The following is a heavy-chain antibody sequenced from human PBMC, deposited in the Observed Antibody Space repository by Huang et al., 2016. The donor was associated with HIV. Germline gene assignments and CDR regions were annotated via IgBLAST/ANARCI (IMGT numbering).Heavy chain of an antibody. J-gene: IGHJ4*02. D-gene: IGHD1-26*01. CDR2: IYPEDADT. Sequence: EVQLVQSGAEVKKPGESLKISCKGSGYSFTNYWIGWVRQMPGKGMEWMGIIYPEDADTRYSRSFEGQVTISVDKSVTTAYLQWRSLKASDTAIYYCTTYSVSSRYFDYWGQGTLVIVSS. CDR3: TTYSVSSRYFDY. V-gene: IGHV5-51*01. CDR1: GYSFTNYW.